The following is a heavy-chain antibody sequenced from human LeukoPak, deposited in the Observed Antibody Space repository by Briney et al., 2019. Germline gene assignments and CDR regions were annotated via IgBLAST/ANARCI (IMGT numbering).Heavy chain of an antibody. Sequence: LRLSCTVSGGSISSGGYYWSWIRQHPGKGLEWIGYIYYSGSTHYNPSLKSRVAISGDTSKNQFSLNLSSVSAADTAVYYCARGYYGSGYDWGQGTLVTVSS. CDR3: ARGYYGSGYD. CDR1: GGSISSGGYY. CDR2: IYYSGST. J-gene: IGHJ4*02. V-gene: IGHV4-31*03. D-gene: IGHD3-10*01.